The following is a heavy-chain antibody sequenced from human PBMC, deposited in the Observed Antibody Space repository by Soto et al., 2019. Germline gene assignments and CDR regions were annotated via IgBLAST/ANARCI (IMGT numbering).Heavy chain of an antibody. Sequence: QVQLVESGGGVVQPGRSLRLSCGASGFTFNFFAMHWVRQAPGKGLEWVAAVSKDGSNTYYADSVKGRFTISRDNPKNTLYLQMNSLRVEDTAVYYCARDIWWEPGVDAFHIWGQGTMVTVSP. D-gene: IGHD1-26*01. CDR3: ARDIWWEPGVDAFHI. V-gene: IGHV3-30-3*01. J-gene: IGHJ3*02. CDR2: VSKDGSNT. CDR1: GFTFNFFA.